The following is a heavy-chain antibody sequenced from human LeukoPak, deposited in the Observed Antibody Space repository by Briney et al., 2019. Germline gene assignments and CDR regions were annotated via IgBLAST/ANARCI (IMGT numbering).Heavy chain of an antibody. CDR3: ARDGCSSTSCYGRPYYYYYMDV. CDR1: GYTLTELS. D-gene: IGHD2-2*01. Sequence: ASVKVSCKVSGYTLTELSMHWVRQAPGKGLEWMGGFDPEDGETIYAQKFQGRVTMTEDTSTDTAYMELSSLRSDDTAVYYCARDGCSSTSCYGRPYYYYYMDVWGKGTTVTISS. J-gene: IGHJ6*03. V-gene: IGHV1-24*01. CDR2: FDPEDGET.